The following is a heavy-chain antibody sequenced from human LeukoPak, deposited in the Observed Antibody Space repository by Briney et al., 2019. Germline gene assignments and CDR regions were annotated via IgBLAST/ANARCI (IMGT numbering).Heavy chain of an antibody. CDR2: ISPNSGGT. V-gene: IGHV1-2*02. D-gene: IGHD6-6*01. Sequence: ASVKVSCKASGYTFTDYYMHWVRQAPGQGLEWMGWISPNSGGTNYAQKFQGRVTMTRDTSIGTAYMELSRLRSDDTAVYYCARDETEYSCSLVGYWGQGTPVTVSS. J-gene: IGHJ4*02. CDR1: GYTFTDYY. CDR3: ARDETEYSCSLVGY.